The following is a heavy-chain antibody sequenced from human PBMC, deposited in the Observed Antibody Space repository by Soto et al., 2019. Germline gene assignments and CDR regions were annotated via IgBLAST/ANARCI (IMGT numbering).Heavy chain of an antibody. D-gene: IGHD3-22*01. CDR1: GFTFSSYA. CDR3: ARGDPPLIHYYHSNEIHGFFDP. J-gene: IGHJ5*02. V-gene: IGHV3-23*01. Sequence: GGSLRLSCAASGFTFSSYAMSWVRQAPGKGLEWVSAISGSGGGTYYADSVKGRFTISRDNSKSTLYLQMNSLRAEDTAVYYCARGDPPLIHYYHSNEIHGFFDPWGQGTLVTVSS. CDR2: ISGSGGGT.